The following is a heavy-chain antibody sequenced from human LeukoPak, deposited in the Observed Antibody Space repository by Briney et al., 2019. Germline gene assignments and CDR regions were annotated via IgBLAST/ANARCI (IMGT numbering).Heavy chain of an antibody. J-gene: IGHJ4*02. CDR1: GFTFSTDG. CDR2: ISPDSTFI. Sequence: PGGSLRLSCAGSGFTFSTDGMNWVHQAPGKGLEWVSSISPDSTFIPQADSVKGRFTISRDNAKNSLYLQMNSLRVEDTAIYYCLQYNSGSVWGQGTLVTVSS. D-gene: IGHD3-10*01. CDR3: LQYNSGSV. V-gene: IGHV3-21*01.